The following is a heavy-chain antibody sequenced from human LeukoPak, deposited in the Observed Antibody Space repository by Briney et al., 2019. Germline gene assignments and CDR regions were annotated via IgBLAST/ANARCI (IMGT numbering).Heavy chain of an antibody. D-gene: IGHD5-24*01. CDR2: ISSSSSYI. CDR3: ARDPVEMATIWYFDY. Sequence: GGSLRLSCAASGFTFSSYSMNWVRQAPGKGLEWVSSISSSSSYIYYADSVKGRFTISRDNSKNTLYLQMNSLRAEDTAVYYCARDPVEMATIWYFDYWGQGTLVTVSS. J-gene: IGHJ4*02. CDR1: GFTFSSYS. V-gene: IGHV3-21*01.